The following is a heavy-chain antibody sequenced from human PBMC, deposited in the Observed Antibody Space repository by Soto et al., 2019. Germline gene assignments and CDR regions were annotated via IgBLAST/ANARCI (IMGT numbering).Heavy chain of an antibody. D-gene: IGHD6-13*01. CDR3: ARGPRIAAAGPVYYYYYGMDV. J-gene: IGHJ6*02. CDR1: CGSVISGSYY. CDR2: IYYSGST. Sequence: SETLSLTCTFSCGSVISGSYYWSWIRQPPGKGLEWIGYIYYSGSTNYNPSLKSRVTISVDTSKNQFSLKLSSVTAADTAVYYCARGPRIAAAGPVYYYYYGMDVWGQGTTVTVSS. V-gene: IGHV4-61*01.